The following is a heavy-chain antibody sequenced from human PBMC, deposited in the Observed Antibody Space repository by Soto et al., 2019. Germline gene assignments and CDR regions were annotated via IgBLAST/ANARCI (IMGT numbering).Heavy chain of an antibody. CDR3: ARRGYSSSWYYYYYYGMDV. V-gene: IGHV1-46*01. D-gene: IGHD6-13*01. CDR1: TSYF. J-gene: IGHJ6*02. Sequence: TSYFMHWVRQAPGQGLEWMGIINPSGGNTGYAQKFQGRVTMTRNTSISTVYMELSSLRSEDTAVYYCARRGYSSSWYYYYYYGMDVWGQGTTVTVSS. CDR2: INPSGGNT.